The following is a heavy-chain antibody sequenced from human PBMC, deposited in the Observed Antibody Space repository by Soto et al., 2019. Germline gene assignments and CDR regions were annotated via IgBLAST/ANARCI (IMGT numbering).Heavy chain of an antibody. CDR1: GGTFSSYA. Sequence: QVQLVQSGAEVKKPGSSVKVSCKASGGTFSSYAISWVRQAPGQGLEWMGGIIPIFGTANYAQKFQGRVTITADESTSTAYMELSSLRSDDTVVYYCARIRGFGDLLSPLGATYTWFDPWGQGTLVTLSS. CDR3: ARIRGFGDLLSPLGATYTWFDP. CDR2: IIPIFGTA. J-gene: IGHJ5*02. D-gene: IGHD3-10*01. V-gene: IGHV1-69*01.